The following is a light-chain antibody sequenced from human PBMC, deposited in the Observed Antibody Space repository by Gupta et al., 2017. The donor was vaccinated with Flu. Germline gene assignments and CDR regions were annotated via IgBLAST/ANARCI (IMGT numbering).Light chain of an antibody. V-gene: IGKV2D-29*01. Sequence: DIVMTQTPLSLSVTPGLAASISCRSSHSLVHGDGMTYFFWYVQKPGQPQQLLIYEVSKRFSGVPDRLSGSWSGTDFTRKISRVEAEDVGIYYCMQSVNCRTFGQGTKVEVK. CDR1: HSLVHGDGMTY. J-gene: IGKJ1*01. CDR2: EVS. CDR3: MQSVNCRT.